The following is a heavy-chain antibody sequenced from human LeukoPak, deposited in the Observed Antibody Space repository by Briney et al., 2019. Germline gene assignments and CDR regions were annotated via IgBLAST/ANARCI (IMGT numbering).Heavy chain of an antibody. CDR1: GGSISSYY. CDR3: ARQDAMVRGVGYYYYMDV. CDR2: IYYSGST. Sequence: SETLSLTCTVSGGSISSYYWSWIRQPPGKGLEWIGYIYYSGSTNYNPSLKSRVTISVDTSKNQFSLKLSSVTAADTAVYYCARQDAMVRGVGYYYYMDVWGKGTTVTVSS. J-gene: IGHJ6*03. D-gene: IGHD3-10*01. V-gene: IGHV4-59*08.